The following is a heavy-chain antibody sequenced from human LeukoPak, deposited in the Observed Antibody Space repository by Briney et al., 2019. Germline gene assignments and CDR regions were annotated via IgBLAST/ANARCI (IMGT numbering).Heavy chain of an antibody. D-gene: IGHD1-1*01. Sequence: PGESLKISCMASGYSFTGCWNSSVRQMPGKGLEWMGRIDPSDSYTNYSPSFQGHVTISADKSISTAYLQWSSLKASDTAMYYCERYTTGDFDYWGQGILVTASS. J-gene: IGHJ4*02. V-gene: IGHV5-10-1*01. CDR3: ERYTTGDFDY. CDR1: GYSFTGCW. CDR2: IDPSDSYT.